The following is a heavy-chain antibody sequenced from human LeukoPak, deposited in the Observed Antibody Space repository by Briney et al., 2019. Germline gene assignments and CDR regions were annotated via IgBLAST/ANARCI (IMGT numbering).Heavy chain of an antibody. J-gene: IGHJ5*02. Sequence: KPSETLSLTCAVYGGSFSGYYWSWIRQPPGKGLEWIGEVNHSGSTNYNPSLKSRVTISVDTSKNQFSLKLSSVTAADTAVYYCARSHSRYYDFWSGTKGNWFDPWGQGTLVTVSS. CDR1: GGSFSGYY. D-gene: IGHD3-3*01. CDR3: ARSHSRYYDFWSGTKGNWFDP. V-gene: IGHV4-34*01. CDR2: VNHSGST.